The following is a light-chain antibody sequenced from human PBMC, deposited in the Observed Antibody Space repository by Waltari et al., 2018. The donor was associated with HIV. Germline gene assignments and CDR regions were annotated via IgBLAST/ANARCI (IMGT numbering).Light chain of an antibody. CDR2: YAS. CDR1: QDISNC. J-gene: IGKJ5*01. V-gene: IGKV1-33*01. CDR3: QQYDRLPIT. Sequence: DIQMTQSPSSLSASVGDRVTIPCQASQDISNCVNWYQQKAGKAPKLLIYYASSLQTGVPSRFSGRRSGTDFTFTITDLQPEDIAIYYCQQYDRLPITFGQGTRLEIK.